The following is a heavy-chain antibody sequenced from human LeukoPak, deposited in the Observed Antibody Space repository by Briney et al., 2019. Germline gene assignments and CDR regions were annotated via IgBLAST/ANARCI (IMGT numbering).Heavy chain of an antibody. CDR1: GFTFSTYR. J-gene: IGHJ4*02. V-gene: IGHV3-21*04. CDR3: AKTHDYDSSGYLDY. CDR2: ISSSSSYT. D-gene: IGHD3-22*01. Sequence: GGSLRLSCAASGFTFSTYRMNWVRQAPGKGLEWVSSISSSSSYTYYADSVKGRFTISRDNAKNSLYLQMNSLRAEDTALYYCAKTHDYDSSGYLDYWGQGTLVTVSS.